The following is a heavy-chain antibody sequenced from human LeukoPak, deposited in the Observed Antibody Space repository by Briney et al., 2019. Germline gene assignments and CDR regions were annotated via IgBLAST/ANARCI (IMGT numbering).Heavy chain of an antibody. D-gene: IGHD6-19*01. Sequence: GESLKISCKGSGYSFTSYWIGWVRQMPGKGLEWMGIIYPGDSDTRYSPSFQGQVTISADKSISTAYLQWSSLKASDTAMYYCARHSVDSSGWEEKAFDIWGQGTMVTVSS. CDR3: ARHSVDSSGWEEKAFDI. CDR1: GYSFTSYW. V-gene: IGHV5-51*01. CDR2: IYPGDSDT. J-gene: IGHJ3*02.